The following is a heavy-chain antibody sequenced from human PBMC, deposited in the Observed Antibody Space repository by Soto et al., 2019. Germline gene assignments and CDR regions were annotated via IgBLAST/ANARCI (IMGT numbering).Heavy chain of an antibody. CDR3: AKDQSNSNPLYYFDF. J-gene: IGHJ4*02. V-gene: IGHV3-23*01. CDR2: MSRTGDNT. Sequence: GGSLRLSCAASGFTFSIYAMTWVRQSPGKGLEWVSSMSRTGDNTYYADSVKGRFTVSRDNSKNTLYLQMNSLRAEDTAIYYCAKDQSNSNPLYYFDFWGPGTLVTVSS. CDR1: GFTFSIYA. D-gene: IGHD3-22*01.